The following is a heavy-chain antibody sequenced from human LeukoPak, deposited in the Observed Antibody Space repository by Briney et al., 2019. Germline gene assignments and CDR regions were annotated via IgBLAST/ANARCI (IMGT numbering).Heavy chain of an antibody. D-gene: IGHD3-9*01. J-gene: IGHJ4*02. Sequence: GGSLRLSCATSGCTFSSYAMSWVGQAPGKGLEGVSGICASGGSTYYADSVKGQFTISRDNSKNTLYLQMNSLRTEDTAVYYCAKAEGYEILTGLDYWGQGTLVTVSS. CDR2: ICASGGST. V-gene: IGHV3-23*01. CDR3: AKAEGYEILTGLDY. CDR1: GCTFSSYA.